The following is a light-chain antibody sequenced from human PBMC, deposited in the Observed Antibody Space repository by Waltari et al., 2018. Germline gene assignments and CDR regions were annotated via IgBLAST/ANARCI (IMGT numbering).Light chain of an antibody. CDR3: CSYAGSSTWV. J-gene: IGLJ3*02. V-gene: IGLV2-23*01. CDR1: SSDVGSYNL. Sequence: QSALTQPASVSGSPGPSITISCTGTSSDVGSYNLVSWYQQHPGKAPKLMIYEGSKRPSGVSNRFSGSQAGNTASLTISGLQAEDEADYYCCSYAGSSTWVFGGGTKLTVL. CDR2: EGS.